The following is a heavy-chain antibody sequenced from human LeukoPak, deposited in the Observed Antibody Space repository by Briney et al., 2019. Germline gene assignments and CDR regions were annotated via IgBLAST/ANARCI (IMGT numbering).Heavy chain of an antibody. D-gene: IGHD3-3*01. CDR3: ARGQIFETMDV. Sequence: ASVKVSCKASGYTFTNYYMHWVRQAPGQGLEWMGVIHPSGGATRYAQKFQGRVTMTRDTSTSKVYIQLSSLRSEDTAVYYCARGQIFETMDVWGQGTTVTVS. V-gene: IGHV1-46*01. CDR2: IHPSGGAT. J-gene: IGHJ6*02. CDR1: GYTFTNYY.